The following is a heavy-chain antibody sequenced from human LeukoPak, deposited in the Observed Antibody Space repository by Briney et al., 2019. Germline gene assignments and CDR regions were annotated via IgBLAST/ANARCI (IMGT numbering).Heavy chain of an antibody. J-gene: IGHJ4*02. Sequence: GGSLRLSCAASGFTFSSYAMSWVRQAPGKGLEWVSAISSSGGSTYYADSVKGRFTISRDNSKNTLYLQMNSLRAEDTAVYYCAKAYYYDSSGYYQFDYWGQGTLVTVSS. V-gene: IGHV3-23*01. CDR3: AKAYYYDSSGYYQFDY. CDR2: ISSSGGST. CDR1: GFTFSSYA. D-gene: IGHD3-22*01.